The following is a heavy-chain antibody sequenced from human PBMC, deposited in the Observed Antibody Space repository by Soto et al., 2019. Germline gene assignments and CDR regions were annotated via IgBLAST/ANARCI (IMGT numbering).Heavy chain of an antibody. V-gene: IGHV4-39*01. CDR3: ASLRIAVAGTGWFDP. Sequence: QLQLQESGPGLVKPSETLSLTCTVSGGSISSSTYYWGWIRQPPGKGLEWIGSIYYSGSTYYNPSLKSRVTISVDTSKNQFSLKLSSVTAADTAVYYCASLRIAVAGTGWFDPWGQGTLVTVSS. J-gene: IGHJ5*02. CDR2: IYYSGST. D-gene: IGHD6-19*01. CDR1: GGSISSSTYY.